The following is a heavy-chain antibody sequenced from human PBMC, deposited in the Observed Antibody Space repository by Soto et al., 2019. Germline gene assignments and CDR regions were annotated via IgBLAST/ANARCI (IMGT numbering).Heavy chain of an antibody. CDR2: INPGYPAGRST. D-gene: IGHD2-15*01. J-gene: IGHJ6*02. CDR1: GYTLTTFF. V-gene: IGHV1-46*01. Sequence: ASVKVSCKASGYTLTTFFMHWVRQAPGQGLEWMGVINPGYPAGRSTTYAQKFQGRVTMTTDTSTRTVYMELSRLRSDDTAVYYFPSEAIVAVATTVMDVCAQGTTVTVSS. CDR3: PSEAIVAVATTVMDV.